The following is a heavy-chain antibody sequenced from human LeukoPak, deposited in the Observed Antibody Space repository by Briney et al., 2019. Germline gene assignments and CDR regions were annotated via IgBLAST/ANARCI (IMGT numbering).Heavy chain of an antibody. J-gene: IGHJ4*02. D-gene: IGHD3-22*01. Sequence: SGPTLVKPTQTLTLTCTFSGFSLSTSGLSVSWIRQPPGKALEWLALIDWDDDKYYSKSLKTRLTISKDTSKNQVVLTMTNMDPVDTATYYCARIRYYYDSSGHFDYWGQGTLVTVSS. CDR3: ARIRYYYDSSGHFDY. CDR1: GFSLSTSGLS. V-gene: IGHV2-70*01. CDR2: IDWDDDK.